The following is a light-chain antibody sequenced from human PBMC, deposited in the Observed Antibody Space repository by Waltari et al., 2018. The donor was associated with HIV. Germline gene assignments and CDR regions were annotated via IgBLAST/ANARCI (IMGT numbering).Light chain of an antibody. CDR3: AAWDDSLNGPV. CDR2: SNN. J-gene: IGLJ7*01. V-gene: IGLV1-44*01. CDR1: SSNSGRYT. Sequence: QSVLTQPPSASGTPGQRVTISCSGSSSNSGRYTVNWYQQLPGTAPKLLIYSNNHRPSGVPDRFSGSKSGTSASLAISGLQSEDEADYYCAAWDDSLNGPVFGGGTQLAVL.